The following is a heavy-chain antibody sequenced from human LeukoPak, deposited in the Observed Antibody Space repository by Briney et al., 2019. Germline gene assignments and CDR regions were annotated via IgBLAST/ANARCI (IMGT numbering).Heavy chain of an antibody. CDR3: ARSNPEYYYGMDV. J-gene: IGHJ6*02. Sequence: SETLSLTCTVSGGSISSYYWSWIRQPPGKGLEWIGYNYYSGSTNYNPSLKSRVTISVDTSKNQFSLKLTSVTAADTAVYYCARSNPEYYYGMDVWGQGTTVTVSS. D-gene: IGHD4-11*01. CDR1: GGSISSYY. V-gene: IGHV4-59*01. CDR2: NYYSGST.